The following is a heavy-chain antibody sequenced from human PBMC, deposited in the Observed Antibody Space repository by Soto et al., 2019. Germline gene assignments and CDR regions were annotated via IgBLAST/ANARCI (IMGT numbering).Heavy chain of an antibody. CDR1: GGSISSNY. Sequence: TLALTCTVSGGSISSNYWTWIRQPPGKGLEWIGYVYNSGSTNYNPSLKSRVTISEDTSKSQFSLKVNSMTAADTAVYYCARYRREAVAGYTLDNWGQGILVTVSS. J-gene: IGHJ4*02. CDR2: VYNSGST. CDR3: ARYRREAVAGYTLDN. V-gene: IGHV4-59*01. D-gene: IGHD6-13*01.